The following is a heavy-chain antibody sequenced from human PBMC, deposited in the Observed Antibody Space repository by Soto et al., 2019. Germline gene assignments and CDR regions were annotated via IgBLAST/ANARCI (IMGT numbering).Heavy chain of an antibody. J-gene: IGHJ4*02. CDR3: ASRGTSSSWNQGIFDY. CDR1: GGTFSSYT. CDR2: IIPILGIA. Sequence: SVKVSCKASGGTFSSYTISWVRQAPGQGLEWMGRIIPILGIANYAQKFQGRVTITADKSTSTAYMELSSLRSEDTAVYYCASRGTSSSWNQGIFDYWGQGTLVTVSS. D-gene: IGHD6-13*01. V-gene: IGHV1-69*02.